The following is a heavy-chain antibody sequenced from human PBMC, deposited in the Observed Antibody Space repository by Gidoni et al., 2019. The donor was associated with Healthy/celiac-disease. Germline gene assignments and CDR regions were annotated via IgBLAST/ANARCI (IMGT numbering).Heavy chain of an antibody. Sequence: QVQLHESGPGLVKPSGTLSLPSAVSGGSISSSNWWSWVRQPPGKGLEWIGEIYHSGSTNYNPSLKSRVTISVDKSKNQFSLKLSSVTAADTAVYYCARVWGSYYYYYGMDVWGQGTTVTVSS. J-gene: IGHJ6*02. CDR3: ARVWGSYYYYYGMDV. V-gene: IGHV4-4*02. CDR2: IYHSGST. D-gene: IGHD3-16*01. CDR1: GGSISSSNW.